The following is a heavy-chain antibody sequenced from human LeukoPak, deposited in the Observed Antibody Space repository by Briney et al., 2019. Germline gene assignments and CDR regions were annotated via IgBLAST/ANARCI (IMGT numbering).Heavy chain of an antibody. J-gene: IGHJ5*02. CDR1: GGSFSGYY. V-gene: IGHV4-34*01. CDR3: SRGSIAGKYNWFDP. D-gene: IGHD6-6*01. CDR2: INHSGST. Sequence: PSETLSLTCAVYGGSFSGYYWSWIRQPPGKGLEWIGEINHSGSTNYNPSLKSRVTISVDTSKNQFSLKLSSVTAADTAVYYCSRGSIAGKYNWFDPWGQGTMVSVSS.